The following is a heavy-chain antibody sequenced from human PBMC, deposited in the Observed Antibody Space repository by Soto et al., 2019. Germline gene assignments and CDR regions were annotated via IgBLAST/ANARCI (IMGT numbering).Heavy chain of an antibody. Sequence: SETPSLTCDVYGGSFSDYIWTWIRQTPGKGLQWIGQINHSGSANYNPSLKSRVTISVHTSKSQFSLDLTSVTAADTAVYYCARQCRGVTCHWFVPWGQGTLVTV. CDR3: ARQCRGVTCHWFVP. D-gene: IGHD2-15*01. J-gene: IGHJ5*02. CDR1: GGSFSDYI. CDR2: INHSGSA. V-gene: IGHV4-34*01.